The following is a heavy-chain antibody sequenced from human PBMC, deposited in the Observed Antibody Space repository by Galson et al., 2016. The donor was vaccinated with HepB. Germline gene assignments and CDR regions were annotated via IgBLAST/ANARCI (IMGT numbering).Heavy chain of an antibody. CDR2: IYTSGST. Sequence: LSLTCTVSGDSVTSNSYYWSWIRQPAGKGLEWIGHIYTSGSTNYNPSLKSRVTISIDTSKNQFSLKLGSVTAADTAVYFCAREHFDWLSDDYNFDYWGQGTLVTVSS. CDR3: AREHFDWLSDDYNFDY. CDR1: GDSVTSNSYY. D-gene: IGHD3-9*01. J-gene: IGHJ4*02. V-gene: IGHV4-61*09.